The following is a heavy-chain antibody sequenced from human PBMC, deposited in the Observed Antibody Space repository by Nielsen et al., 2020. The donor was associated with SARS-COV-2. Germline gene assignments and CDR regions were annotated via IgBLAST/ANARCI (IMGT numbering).Heavy chain of an antibody. D-gene: IGHD2-2*01. V-gene: IGHV3-30-3*01. Sequence: GESLKISCAASGFTFSSYAMHWVRQAPGKGLEWVAVISYDGSNKYYADSVKGRFTISRDNSKNTLYLQMNSLRAEDTAVYYCASPDCSSTSCQWGYYYYYMDVWGKGTTVTVSS. CDR2: ISYDGSNK. CDR3: ASPDCSSTSCQWGYYYYYMDV. J-gene: IGHJ6*03. CDR1: GFTFSSYA.